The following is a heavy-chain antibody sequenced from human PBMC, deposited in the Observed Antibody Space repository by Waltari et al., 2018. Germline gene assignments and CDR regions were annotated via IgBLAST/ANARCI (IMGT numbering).Heavy chain of an antibody. V-gene: IGHV4-31*03. CDR1: GGSISSGGSY. D-gene: IGHD3-22*01. J-gene: IGHJ3*01. Sequence: QVQLQESGPGLVKPSQTLSLTCTVSGGSISSGGSYWSWIRPPPGKGLEGIGSIYYSGRTKYNPTRKIRLTISEATSKNQVALKVSSVTAAYTAVYYCAMDTRGYDDSSGYYYVEDAFGGWGKGAIVTVS. CDR2: IYYSGRT. CDR3: AMDTRGYDDSSGYYYVEDAFGG.